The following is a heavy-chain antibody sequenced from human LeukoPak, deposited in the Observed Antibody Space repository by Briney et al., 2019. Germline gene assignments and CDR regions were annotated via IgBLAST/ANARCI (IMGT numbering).Heavy chain of an antibody. CDR3: VRRVNGWTLGYCDL. D-gene: IGHD6-19*01. J-gene: IGHJ2*01. Sequence: GESLKISCKGVGYSFTRYWIGWVRQMPGKGLEHIGVIDPDDADARHTPAFQGLVSISVDKSIDTAYLQINSLPSSDNAIYYGVRRVNGWTLGYCDLWGRGSPVTVSS. CDR1: GYSFTRYW. CDR2: IDPDDADA. V-gene: IGHV5-51*01.